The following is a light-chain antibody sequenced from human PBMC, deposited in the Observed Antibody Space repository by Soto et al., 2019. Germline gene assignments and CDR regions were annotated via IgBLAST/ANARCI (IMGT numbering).Light chain of an antibody. Sequence: QPVLTQSPSASASLGASVKLTCTLSSGHSTYAIAWHQHQPEKGPRFLMTVNSDGSHRKGDGIPDRFSGSSSGPERYLTISTLQSEDEAEYYGHTLEVFGGGTKLTVL. V-gene: IGLV4-69*01. CDR1: SGHSTYA. CDR2: VNSDGSH. J-gene: IGLJ3*02. CDR3: HTLEV.